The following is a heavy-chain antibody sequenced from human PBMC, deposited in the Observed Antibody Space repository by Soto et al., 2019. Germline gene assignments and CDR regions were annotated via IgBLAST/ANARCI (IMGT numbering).Heavy chain of an antibody. CDR2: MNPNSGNT. V-gene: IGHV1-8*01. CDR1: GYTFTSYE. J-gene: IGHJ5*02. D-gene: IGHD2-15*01. Sequence: QVQLVQSGAEVKKPGASVKVSCKASGYTFTSYEINWVRQATGQGLEWMGWMNPNSGNTGYAQKFQGRVTMTRNTSISTAYMELSSLRYEDTAIYYCVRWGVVVAAPLGFEPWGQGTLVSVSS. CDR3: VRWGVVVAAPLGFEP.